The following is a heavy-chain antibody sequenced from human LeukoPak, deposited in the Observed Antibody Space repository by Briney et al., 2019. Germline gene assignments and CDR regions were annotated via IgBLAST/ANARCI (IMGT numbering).Heavy chain of an antibody. J-gene: IGHJ4*02. D-gene: IGHD2-2*03. CDR1: GYTFTSYG. Sequence: ASVKVSCKASGYTFTSYGISWVRQAPGQGLEWMGWISAYNGNTSYAQKLQGRVTMTTDTSTSTAYMELRSLRSDDTAVYHCAREFGYCSSTSCYAPDYWGQGTLVTVSS. V-gene: IGHV1-18*04. CDR2: ISAYNGNT. CDR3: AREFGYCSSTSCYAPDY.